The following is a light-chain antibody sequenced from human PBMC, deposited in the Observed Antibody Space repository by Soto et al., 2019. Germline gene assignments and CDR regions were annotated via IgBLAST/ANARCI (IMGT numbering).Light chain of an antibody. J-gene: IGLJ2*01. Sequence: QSVLTQPPSASGTPGQSVTVSCSGSSSNIGSNTVTWYQQLPGTPPILLLYRNDQRPAGVPDRFSGSKSGTSASLAITGLRPEDEADYYCAAWDDSLSGPVFGGGTKVTVL. V-gene: IGLV1-44*01. CDR2: RND. CDR1: SSNIGSNT. CDR3: AAWDDSLSGPV.